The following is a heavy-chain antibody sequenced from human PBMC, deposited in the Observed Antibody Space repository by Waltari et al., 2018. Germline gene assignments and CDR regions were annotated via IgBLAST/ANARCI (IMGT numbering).Heavy chain of an antibody. Sequence: EVQLVESGGGLVHPGGSLRLSCAASGFPFSNYEMTWVRPPPGRGLEWVSYISSSGSTVDYADSVKGRFTISRDNAKNSLYLQMTSPGVEDTAVYYCARVYASTDHGDWYYFDKWGQGALVSVSA. J-gene: IGHJ4*02. CDR1: GFPFSNYE. CDR3: ARVYASTDHGDWYYFDK. V-gene: IGHV3-48*03. CDR2: ISSSGSTV. D-gene: IGHD4-17*01.